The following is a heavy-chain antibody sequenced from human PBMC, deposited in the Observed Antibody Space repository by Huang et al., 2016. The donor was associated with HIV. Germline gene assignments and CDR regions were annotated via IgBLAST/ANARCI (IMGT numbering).Heavy chain of an antibody. D-gene: IGHD3-3*01. CDR3: ARNSIFGVVIGSANAFDI. CDR2: MRSSGRTI. Sequence: QVQLVESGGGLVKPGGSLRLSCAASGFTFSDYYMSWIRQAPGKGLELLSYMRSSGRTIYYADPVKGRFTISRDNAKKSLYLQMNSLRAEDTAVYYCARNSIFGVVIGSANAFDIWGQGTMVTVSS. CDR1: GFTFSDYY. J-gene: IGHJ3*02. V-gene: IGHV3-11*04.